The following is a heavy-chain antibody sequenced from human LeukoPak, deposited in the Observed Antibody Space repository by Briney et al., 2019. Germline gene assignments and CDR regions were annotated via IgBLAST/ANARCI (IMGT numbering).Heavy chain of an antibody. Sequence: PRGSLRLSCAASGFTFSDYYMSWIRQAPGKGLEWVSYISSSGSTIYYADSVKGRFTISRDNAKNSLYLQMNSLRAEDTAVYYCAREAPREYYFDYWGQGTLVTVSS. CDR1: GFTFSDYY. V-gene: IGHV3-11*01. D-gene: IGHD3-10*01. J-gene: IGHJ4*02. CDR2: ISSSGSTI. CDR3: AREAPREYYFDY.